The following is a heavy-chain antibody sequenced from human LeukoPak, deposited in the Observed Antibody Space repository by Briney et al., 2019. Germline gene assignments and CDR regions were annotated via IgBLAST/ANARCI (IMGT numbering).Heavy chain of an antibody. J-gene: IGHJ3*02. Sequence: GTLSVSCMASGYTFTGYYMHWVRQAPGHGPERLGWINPNSGGTNYGQKLQGSVTVTSDTSISPAYIELSRLRSDDTAGYCCARDHRDWGIAFDIWGQGTMATVSS. CDR3: ARDHRDWGIAFDI. CDR2: INPNSGGT. V-gene: IGHV1-2*02. D-gene: IGHD3-16*01. CDR1: GYTFTGYY.